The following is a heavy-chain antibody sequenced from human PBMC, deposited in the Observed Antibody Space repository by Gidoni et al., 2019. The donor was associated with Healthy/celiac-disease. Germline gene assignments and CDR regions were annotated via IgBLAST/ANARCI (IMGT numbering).Heavy chain of an antibody. CDR1: GGSISSYY. CDR3: AGGWGWKGADYFDY. V-gene: IGHV4-59*01. D-gene: IGHD3-16*01. Sequence: QVQLQESGPGLVKPSETLSLTCTVSGGSISSYYWSWIRQPPGKGLGCIGYIYYSGSTNYNPPLKSRVTIAVDTSKNRCSLKLSSVTAADTAGYSCAGGWGWKGADYFDYWGQGTLVTVSS. CDR2: IYYSGST. J-gene: IGHJ4*02.